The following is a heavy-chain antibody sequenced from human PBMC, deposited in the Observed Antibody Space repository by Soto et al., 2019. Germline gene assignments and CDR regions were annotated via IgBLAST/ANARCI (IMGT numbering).Heavy chain of an antibody. Sequence: QVQLQESGPGLVKPSETLSLTCTVSGGSISSYYCRWIRQPPGKGLEWIGYIYYSGSTNYNPSLKSRVNISVDTSKNQLSLKLSSVTAADTAVYYCARQSLYSNYAEEFNYCYDMDVWGKGTTVTVSS. D-gene: IGHD4-4*01. CDR2: IYYSGST. V-gene: IGHV4-59*08. J-gene: IGHJ6*03. CDR1: GGSISSYY. CDR3: ARQSLYSNYAEEFNYCYDMDV.